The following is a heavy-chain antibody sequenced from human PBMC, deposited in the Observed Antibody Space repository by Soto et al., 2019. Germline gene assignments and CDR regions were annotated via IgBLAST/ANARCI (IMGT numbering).Heavy chain of an antibody. CDR1: GFSLSTSEVG. CDR2: IYWDDDQ. Sequence: QITLKESGPTLVKPTQTLTLTCTFSGFSLSTSEVGVGWIRQPPGQALEWLAVIYWDDDQRYSPSLKSRLTXTXDXXKNQVVLTMTNMDPVDTGTYFCAHTYNWNGGAFDYWGQGTLVTVSS. CDR3: AHTYNWNGGAFDY. J-gene: IGHJ4*02. V-gene: IGHV2-5*02. D-gene: IGHD1-1*01.